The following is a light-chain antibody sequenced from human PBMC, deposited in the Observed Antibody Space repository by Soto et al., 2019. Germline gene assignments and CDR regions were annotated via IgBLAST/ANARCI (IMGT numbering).Light chain of an antibody. CDR3: QVWDSTSDLVV. Sequence: SYELTQSPSVSVAPGQTARITCEEDNIGTKSVHWYQQKPGQAPVLVVYDDNDRPSGIPERFSGSNSGTTATLAISRVEGGDGADYYCQVWDSTSDLVVFGGGTKLTVL. J-gene: IGLJ2*01. CDR2: DDN. CDR1: NIGTKS. V-gene: IGLV3-21*02.